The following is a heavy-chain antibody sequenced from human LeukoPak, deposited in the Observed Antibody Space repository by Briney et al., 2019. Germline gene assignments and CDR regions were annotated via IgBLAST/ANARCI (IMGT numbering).Heavy chain of an antibody. J-gene: IGHJ3*02. CDR1: GFTFSSYW. CDR3: ARGSPEHIVVVTAIGAFDI. CDR2: IKQDGSEK. D-gene: IGHD2-21*02. V-gene: IGHV3-7*01. Sequence: PGGSLRLSCAASGFTFSSYWMSWVRQAPGKGLEWVANIKQDGSEKYYVDSVKGRFTISRDNSKNTLYLQMNSLRAEDTALYFCARGSPEHIVVVTAIGAFDIWGQGTMVTVSS.